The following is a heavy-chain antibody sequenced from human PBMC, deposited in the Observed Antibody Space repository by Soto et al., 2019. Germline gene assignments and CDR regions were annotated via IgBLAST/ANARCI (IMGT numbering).Heavy chain of an antibody. CDR2: IYPSNSET. J-gene: IGHJ4*02. D-gene: IGHD3-10*01. CDR3: ARQAYHHGTYSFGY. CDR1: GYTFTSYW. V-gene: IGHV5-51*01. Sequence: RGESLKISCKASGYTFTSYWIGWVRQMPGKGLEWMGIIYPSNSETRFSPSFQGQVTLSADKSIFTAYLQWSSLKASDTAIYYCARQAYHHGTYSFGYWGQGTLVTVSS.